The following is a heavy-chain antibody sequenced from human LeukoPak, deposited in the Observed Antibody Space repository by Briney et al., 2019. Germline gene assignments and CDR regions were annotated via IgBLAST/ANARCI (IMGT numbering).Heavy chain of an antibody. J-gene: IGHJ2*01. V-gene: IGHV4-34*01. D-gene: IGHD3-9*01. CDR2: INHSGST. CDR3: ARGDPLRYFEWYRNYWYFDL. Sequence: SSETLSLTCAVYGGPFSGYYWRWIRQPPGKGLEWIGEINHSGSTNYNPSLKSRVTISVDTSKNQFSLKLSSVTAADTAVYYCARGDPLRYFEWYRNYWYFDLWGRGTLVTVSS. CDR1: GGPFSGYY.